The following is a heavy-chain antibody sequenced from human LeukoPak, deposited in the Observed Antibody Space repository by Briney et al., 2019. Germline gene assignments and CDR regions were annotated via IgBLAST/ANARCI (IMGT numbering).Heavy chain of an antibody. Sequence: SATLSLTCTVSGGSISSYYWSWIRPPPGKGLEWIGSIYYSGSTYYNPSLKSRVTISVDTSKNQFSLKLSSVTAADTAVYYCARDSRIAVAGTGGAYYFDYWGQGTLVTVSS. CDR3: ARDSRIAVAGTGGAYYFDY. CDR1: GGSISSYY. J-gene: IGHJ4*02. V-gene: IGHV4-39*07. D-gene: IGHD6-19*01. CDR2: IYYSGST.